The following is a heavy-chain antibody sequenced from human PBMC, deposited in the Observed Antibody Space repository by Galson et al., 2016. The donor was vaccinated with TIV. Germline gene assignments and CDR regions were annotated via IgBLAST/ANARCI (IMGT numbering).Heavy chain of an antibody. Sequence: SETLSLTCTVSGGSISSNTYYWGWIRQPPGRGLEWIGSMYYSGSPFYNPSLKSRVTMSVDTSKNQFSLRLSSVTAADTAVYYCASQLPFYSDTSMDDQNPDVWGQGTTVTVSS. CDR2: MYYSGSP. CDR1: GGSISSNTYY. CDR3: ASQLPFYSDTSMDDQNPDV. D-gene: IGHD3-22*01. V-gene: IGHV4-39*01. J-gene: IGHJ6*02.